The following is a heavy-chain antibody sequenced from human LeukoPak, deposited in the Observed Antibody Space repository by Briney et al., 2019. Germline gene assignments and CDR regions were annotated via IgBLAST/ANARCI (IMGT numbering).Heavy chain of an antibody. CDR3: ARDGAPYCSSTSCYANWFDP. J-gene: IGHJ5*02. V-gene: IGHV1-69*05. CDR2: IIPIFGTA. Sequence: ASVKVSCKASGGTFSSYAISWVRQAPGQGLEWMGGIIPIFGTANYAQKFQGRVTNTTDESTSTAYMELSSLRSEDTAVYYCARDGAPYCSSTSCYANWFDPWGQGTLVTVSS. D-gene: IGHD2-2*01. CDR1: GGTFSSYA.